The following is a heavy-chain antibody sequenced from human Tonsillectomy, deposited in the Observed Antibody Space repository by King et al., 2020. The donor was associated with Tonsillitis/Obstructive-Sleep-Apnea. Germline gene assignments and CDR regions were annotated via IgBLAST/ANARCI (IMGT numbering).Heavy chain of an antibody. CDR3: ARIQRWDYYYYMDV. V-gene: IGHV2-70*11. J-gene: IGHJ6*03. Sequence: TLKESGPALVKPTQTLTLTCTFSGFSLSTSGMCVSWIRQPPGKALEWLARIDWDDDKYYSTSLKTRLTISKDTSKNQVVLTMTNMDPVDTATYYCARIQRWDYYYYMDVWGKETTVTVSS. D-gene: IGHD4-23*01. CDR1: GFSLSTSGMC. CDR2: IDWDDDK.